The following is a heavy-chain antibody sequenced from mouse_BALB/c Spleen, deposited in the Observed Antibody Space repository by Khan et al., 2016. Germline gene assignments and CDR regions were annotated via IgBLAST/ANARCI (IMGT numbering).Heavy chain of an antibody. V-gene: IGHV3-6*02. CDR2: ISYDGSN. CDR1: GYSITSGYY. Sequence: EVQLQESGPGLVKPSQSLSLTCSVTGYSITSGYYWNWIRLFPGNKLEWMGYISYDGSNNYNPSLKNRISITRDTSKNQFFLKLNSVTTEDTATYYCATYGNYEGFAYWGQGTLVTVSA. CDR3: ATYGNYEGFAY. J-gene: IGHJ3*01. D-gene: IGHD2-1*01.